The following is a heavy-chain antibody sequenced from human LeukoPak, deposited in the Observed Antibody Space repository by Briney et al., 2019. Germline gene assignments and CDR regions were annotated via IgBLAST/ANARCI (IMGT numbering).Heavy chain of an antibody. V-gene: IGHV3-74*01. D-gene: IGHD3-22*01. CDR3: ARDDDTTGRYSRFDY. J-gene: IGHJ4*02. Sequence: GGSLRLSCAASRFIFTNYWIHWVRQAPGKGLVWVSHVNNDGSATSYADSVRGRFTVSRDTSKHTLYLQMSSLRAEDTAVYFCARDDDTTGRYSRFDYWGQGTLVTVSS. CDR2: VNNDGSAT. CDR1: RFIFTNYW.